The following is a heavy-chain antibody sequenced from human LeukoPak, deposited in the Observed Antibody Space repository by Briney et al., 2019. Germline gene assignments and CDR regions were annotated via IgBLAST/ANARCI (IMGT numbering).Heavy chain of an antibody. CDR1: GGTFSSYA. CDR2: IIPIFGTA. CDR3: ARRPPYYYDSSDAFDI. J-gene: IGHJ3*02. Sequence: GASVKVSCKASGGTFSSYAISWVRQAPGQGLEWMGRIIPIFGTANYAQKFQGRVTITTDESTSTAYMELSSLRSEDTAVYYCARRPPYYYDSSDAFDIWGQGTMVTVSS. V-gene: IGHV1-69*05. D-gene: IGHD3-22*01.